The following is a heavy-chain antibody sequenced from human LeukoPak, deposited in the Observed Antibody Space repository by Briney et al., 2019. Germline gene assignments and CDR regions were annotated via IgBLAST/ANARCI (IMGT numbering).Heavy chain of an antibody. D-gene: IGHD3-10*01. CDR1: GGSISSGGYS. CDR2: IYYSGST. V-gene: IGHV4-30-4*07. Sequence: PSETLPLTCAVSGGSISSGGYSWSWIRQPPGKGLEWIGYIYYSGSTSHNPSLKSRVTISVDTSKNQFSLKLSSVTGADTAVYYCARHMVRGVIPYYMDVWGKGTTVTVSS. CDR3: ARHMVRGVIPYYMDV. J-gene: IGHJ6*03.